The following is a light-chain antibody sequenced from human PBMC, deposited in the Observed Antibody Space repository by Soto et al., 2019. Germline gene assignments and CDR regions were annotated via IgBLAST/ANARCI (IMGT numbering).Light chain of an antibody. CDR2: GAS. Sequence: EIVLTQSPGTLSLSPGERATLSCRASQSVSSSYLAWYQHKPGQAPRLLIYGASSRATGIPDRFSGSGSGTDFTHTISRLEPEDFAVYYCQQYGSSPPHTFGQGTKLEIK. J-gene: IGKJ2*01. V-gene: IGKV3-20*01. CDR1: QSVSSSY. CDR3: QQYGSSPPHT.